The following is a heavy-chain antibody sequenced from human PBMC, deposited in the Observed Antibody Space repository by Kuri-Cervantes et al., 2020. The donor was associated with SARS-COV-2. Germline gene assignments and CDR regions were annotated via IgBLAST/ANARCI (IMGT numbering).Heavy chain of an antibody. CDR3: AGGMAEVSYYFDY. J-gene: IGHJ4*02. V-gene: IGHV4-38-2*01. D-gene: IGHD5-24*01. Sequence: SETLSLTCAVSGYSISSGYYWGWIRQPPGKGLEWIGSIYHSGSTYYNPSLKSRVTISVDTSKNQFSLKLSSVTAADTAVYYCAGGMAEVSYYFDYWGQGTLVTVSS. CDR2: IYHSGST. CDR1: GYSISSGYY.